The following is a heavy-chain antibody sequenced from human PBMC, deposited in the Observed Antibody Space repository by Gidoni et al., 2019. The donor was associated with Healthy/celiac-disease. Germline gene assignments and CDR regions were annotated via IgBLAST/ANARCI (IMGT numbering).Heavy chain of an antibody. D-gene: IGHD1-1*01. V-gene: IGHV3-23*04. CDR3: ASRLARGGYAFDI. CDR1: GCTFRCYA. Sequence: EVQLVESGGGLVQPGGSLRPSCAASGCTFRCYAMSWVRQAPGKGLEWVSAISGSGGSTYYADSVKGRFTISRDNSKNTLYLQMNSLRAEDTAVYYCASRLARGGYAFDIWGQGTMVTVSS. CDR2: ISGSGGST. J-gene: IGHJ3*02.